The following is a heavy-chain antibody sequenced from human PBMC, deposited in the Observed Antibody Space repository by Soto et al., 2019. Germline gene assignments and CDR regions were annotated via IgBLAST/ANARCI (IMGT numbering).Heavy chain of an antibody. CDR3: ARDHRGLRSDWRGPFDY. D-gene: IGHD3-3*01. Sequence: PGGSLRLSCAASGFTFSSYAMHWVRQAPGKGLEWVAVISYDGSNKYYADSVKGRFTISRDNSKNTLYLQMNSLRAEDTAVYYCARDHRGLRSDWRGPFDYWGQGTLVTVSS. V-gene: IGHV3-30-3*01. CDR1: GFTFSSYA. J-gene: IGHJ4*02. CDR2: ISYDGSNK.